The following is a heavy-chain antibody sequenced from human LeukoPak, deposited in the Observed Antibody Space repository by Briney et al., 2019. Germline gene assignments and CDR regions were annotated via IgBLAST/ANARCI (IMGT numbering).Heavy chain of an antibody. Sequence: WGSLRLSCAASGFTFSSYEMNWVRQAPGKGLECVSYISSSGSTIYYADSVKGRFTISRDNAKNSLYLQMNSLRAEDTAVYYCAELGITMIGGVWGKGTTVTISS. J-gene: IGHJ6*04. CDR2: ISSSGSTI. D-gene: IGHD3-10*02. V-gene: IGHV3-48*03. CDR3: AELGITMIGGV. CDR1: GFTFSSYE.